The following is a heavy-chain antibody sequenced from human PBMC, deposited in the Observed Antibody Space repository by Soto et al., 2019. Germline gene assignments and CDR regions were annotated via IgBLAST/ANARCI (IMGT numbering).Heavy chain of an antibody. Sequence: QVQLQESGPGLVEPSQTLSLTCTVSGGSISSDDYCWSWIRQSPGKGLEWIGHIYDSGNTYSNPSLKSRVTISGDTSNNQFSLRLSSVTAADTDVYYCARGPSGDKVDYWGQGTLVTVSS. CDR2: IYDSGNT. J-gene: IGHJ4*02. CDR1: GGSISSDDYC. CDR3: ARGPSGDKVDY. V-gene: IGHV4-30-4*01. D-gene: IGHD1-26*01.